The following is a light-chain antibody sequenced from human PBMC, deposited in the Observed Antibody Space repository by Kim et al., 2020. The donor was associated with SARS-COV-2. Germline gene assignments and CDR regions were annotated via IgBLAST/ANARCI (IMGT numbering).Light chain of an antibody. CDR2: GAS. Sequence: DIVLTQSPGTLSLSPGEGATLSCRASQTVASNYLAWYQQKPGQAPRLLIYGASSRATGIPDRFSGSGSGTDFTLTISRLEPEDFAVYYCHQYGRAPRTFGQGTKVDIK. J-gene: IGKJ1*01. CDR3: HQYGRAPRT. CDR1: QTVASNY. V-gene: IGKV3-20*01.